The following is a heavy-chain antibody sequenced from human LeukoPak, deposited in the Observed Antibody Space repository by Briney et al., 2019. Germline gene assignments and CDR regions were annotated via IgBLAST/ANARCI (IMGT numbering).Heavy chain of an antibody. CDR3: APQQWLPGLDY. CDR1: GFTFNSYG. CDR2: IRYDGTNT. Sequence: GGSLRLSCAASGFTFNSYGMHWVRQAPGKGLEWVAFIRYDGTNTYYADSVKGRFTISRDNSKNTLYLQMNSLRAEDTALYYCAPQQWLPGLDYWGQGTLVTVSS. D-gene: IGHD6-19*01. J-gene: IGHJ4*02. V-gene: IGHV3-30*02.